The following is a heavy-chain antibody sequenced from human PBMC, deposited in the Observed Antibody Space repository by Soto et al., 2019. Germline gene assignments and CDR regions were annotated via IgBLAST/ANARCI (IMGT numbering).Heavy chain of an antibody. CDR1: GFIFSSYS. J-gene: IGHJ4*02. V-gene: IGHV3-21*06. D-gene: IGHD3-10*01. Sequence: EVQLVESGGGLVKPGGSLRLSCAASGFIFSSYSMNWVRQAPGKGLEWVAAISPRSGYIYFADSMRGRFTISRDNAQNSLDLHMNNLRAADTAVYHCARVSGTLERYSDLDYWGQGTLVTVSS. CDR2: ISPRSGYI. CDR3: ARVSGTLERYSDLDY.